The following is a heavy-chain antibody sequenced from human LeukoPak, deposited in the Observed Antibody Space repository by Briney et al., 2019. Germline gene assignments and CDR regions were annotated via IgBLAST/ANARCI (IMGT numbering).Heavy chain of an antibody. V-gene: IGHV4-59*01. Sequence: SETLSLTCAVYGGSFSGYYWSWIRQPPGKGLEWIGFISNVGSTNYNPSLKSRVTISIDTSKRQFSVTLSSVTATNKAVYYCARYEVGSNWAQAFAMWRQGTLVTVSS. CDR1: GGSFSGYY. CDR3: ARYEVGSNWAQAFAM. CDR2: ISNVGST. J-gene: IGHJ3*02. D-gene: IGHD6-13*01.